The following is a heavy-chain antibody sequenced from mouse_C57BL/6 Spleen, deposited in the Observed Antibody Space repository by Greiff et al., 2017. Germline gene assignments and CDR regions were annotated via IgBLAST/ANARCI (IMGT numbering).Heavy chain of an antibody. V-gene: IGHV3-1*01. J-gene: IGHJ2*01. CDR3: ARGLDY. CDR2: ISYSGST. CDR1: GYSITSGYD. Sequence: EVQGVESGPGMVKPSQSLSLTCTVTGYSITSGYDWHWIRHFPGNKLEWMGYISYSGSTNSNPSLKSRISITQDTSKNHFFLKLNSGTTEDTATYYCARGLDYWGQGTTLTVSS.